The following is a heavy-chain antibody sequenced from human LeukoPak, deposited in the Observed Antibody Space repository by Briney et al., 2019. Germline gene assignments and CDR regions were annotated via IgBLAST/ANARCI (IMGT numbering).Heavy chain of an antibody. Sequence: PGGSLRLSCAASGFTFSSYAMSWVRQAPGKGLEWVSAISGSGGSTYYADSVKGRFTISRDNSKNTLDLQMNSLRAEDTAVYYCAKVYCSSTSCYGGADYWGQGTLVTVSS. V-gene: IGHV3-23*01. D-gene: IGHD2-2*01. J-gene: IGHJ4*02. CDR3: AKVYCSSTSCYGGADY. CDR2: ISGSGGST. CDR1: GFTFSSYA.